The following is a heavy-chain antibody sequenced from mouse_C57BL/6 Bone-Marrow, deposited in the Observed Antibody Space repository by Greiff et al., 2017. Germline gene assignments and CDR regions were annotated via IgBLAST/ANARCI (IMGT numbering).Heavy chain of an antibody. D-gene: IGHD1-1*01. Sequence: EVKLVESGGDLVKPGGSLKLSCAASGFTFSSYGMSWVRQTPDKRLEWVATISSGGSYTYYPDSVKGRFTISRDNAKNTLYLQMSSLKSEDTAMYYCARHPLSTVPHWYFDVWGTGTTVTVSS. V-gene: IGHV5-6*01. J-gene: IGHJ1*03. CDR1: GFTFSSYG. CDR3: ARHPLSTVPHWYFDV. CDR2: ISSGGSYT.